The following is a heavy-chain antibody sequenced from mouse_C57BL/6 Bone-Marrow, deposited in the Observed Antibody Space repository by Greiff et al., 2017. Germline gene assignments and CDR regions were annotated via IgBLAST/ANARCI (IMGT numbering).Heavy chain of an antibody. J-gene: IGHJ2*01. CDR1: GYTFTDYY. CDR2: INPGSGNT. V-gene: IGHV1-76*01. Sequence: VQLQQSGAELVRPGASVKLSCKASGYTFTDYYINWVKQRPGQGLEWIARINPGSGNTYYNEKFKGKATLTAEKSSSPAYLQLSSLTSEDSAVFVWASSGCAKWEYYCGYRGQGTTLPVS. CDR3: ASSGCAKWEYYCGY. D-gene: IGHD3-1*01.